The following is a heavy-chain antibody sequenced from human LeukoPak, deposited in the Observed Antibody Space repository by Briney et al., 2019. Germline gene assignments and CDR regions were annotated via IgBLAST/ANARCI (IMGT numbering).Heavy chain of an antibody. J-gene: IGHJ6*03. D-gene: IGHD1-26*01. CDR2: ITSGSSYI. CDR3: AGDPYSGSYGNYYYYFMDV. V-gene: IGHV3-21*01. Sequence: AGGSLRLSCAASGFTFSSYNMNWVRQAPGKGLEWVSSITSGSSYIYYADSVKGRFTISRDNAKNSLYLQMNSLRAEDTAVYYCAGDPYSGSYGNYYYYFMDVWGKGTTVTISS. CDR1: GFTFSSYN.